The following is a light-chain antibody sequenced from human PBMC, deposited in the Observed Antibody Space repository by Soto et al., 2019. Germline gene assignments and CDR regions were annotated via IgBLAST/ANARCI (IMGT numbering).Light chain of an antibody. V-gene: IGKV1-5*03. J-gene: IGKJ4*01. CDR1: QSISSW. CDR3: QQYDSYSLT. Sequence: DIQMTQSPSTLSESVGDTVTITCRASQSISSWLAWYQQKPGKAPKLLIQKASTLESGVPSRFSGSGSATEFTLTISSLQPDDFATYFCQQYDSYSLTFGGGTRVEIK. CDR2: KAS.